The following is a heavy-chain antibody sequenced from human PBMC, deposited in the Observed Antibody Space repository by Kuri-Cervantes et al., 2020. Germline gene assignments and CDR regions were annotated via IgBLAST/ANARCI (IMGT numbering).Heavy chain of an antibody. CDR3: IKDGEAGTTRGLFDS. CDR1: GFTFSNYG. CDR2: TNWDGTRS. V-gene: IGHV3-43D*04. J-gene: IGHJ4*02. Sequence: GGSLRLSCAASGFTFSNYGMHWVRHAPGQGLEWVSSTNWDGTRSAYADSVKGRFIISRDNNLQSLYLHMNSLRSEDTAFYYCIKDGEAGTTRGLFDSWGPGTLVTVSS. D-gene: IGHD1-1*01.